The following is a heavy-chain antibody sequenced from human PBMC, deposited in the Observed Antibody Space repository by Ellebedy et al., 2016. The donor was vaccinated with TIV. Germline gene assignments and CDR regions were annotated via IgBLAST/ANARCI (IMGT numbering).Heavy chain of an antibody. Sequence: MPSETLSLTCTVSSGSISTYYWSWIRQPPGKGLEWIGYIYYSGSTNYNPSLKSRVTISVDTSKNQFSLKLNSVTAADTAVYYCARVARLGELSLFAFDIWGQGTMVTVSS. D-gene: IGHD3-16*02. CDR1: SGSISTYY. J-gene: IGHJ3*02. CDR3: ARVARLGELSLFAFDI. CDR2: IYYSGST. V-gene: IGHV4-59*01.